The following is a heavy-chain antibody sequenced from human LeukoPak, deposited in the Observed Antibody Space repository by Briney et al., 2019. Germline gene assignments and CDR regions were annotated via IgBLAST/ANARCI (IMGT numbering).Heavy chain of an antibody. CDR1: GYTFTNYY. D-gene: IGHD3-3*01. J-gene: IGHJ5*02. V-gene: IGHV1-46*01. Sequence: GSVKVSCKASGYTFTNYYIYCVRQAPRQGLEWMGIINPSGGNTNYAQKFQGRDTMTRDMSTSTVYMELSSLRSEDTAVYYCARGPHIRTYDRDNWFDPWGQGTLVTVSS. CDR3: ARGPHIRTYDRDNWFDP. CDR2: INPSGGNT.